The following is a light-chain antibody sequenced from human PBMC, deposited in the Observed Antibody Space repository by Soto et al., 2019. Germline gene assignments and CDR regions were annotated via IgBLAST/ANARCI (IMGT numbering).Light chain of an antibody. Sequence: EIVLTQSPGTLSLSPGERATLSCRASQSVSSSYLAWYQQKPGQAPRLLIYGASSRATGIPDRFSGSGSGTDFTLTISRLEPEDFAVYYCQQYGISPPRYTSGQGTKLEIK. J-gene: IGKJ2*01. CDR2: GAS. CDR3: QQYGISPPRYT. CDR1: QSVSSSY. V-gene: IGKV3-20*01.